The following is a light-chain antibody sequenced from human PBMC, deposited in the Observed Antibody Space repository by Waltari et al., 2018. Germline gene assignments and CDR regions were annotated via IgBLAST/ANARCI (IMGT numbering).Light chain of an antibody. V-gene: IGKV4-1*01. Sequence: DTVMTQSPDSLAVSLGERATINCRSSQSVLYISNNKNYVAWYQQKPGQPPKLLISWASTRESGVPDRFSGSGSGTDFTLTISSLQPEDFATYYCQQTVTTPPEFTFGLGTKLQIK. J-gene: IGKJ2*01. CDR3: QQTVTTPPEFT. CDR1: QSVLYISNNKNY. CDR2: WAS.